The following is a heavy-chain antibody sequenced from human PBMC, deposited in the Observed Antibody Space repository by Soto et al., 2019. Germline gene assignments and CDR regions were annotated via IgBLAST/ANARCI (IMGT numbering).Heavy chain of an antibody. Sequence: QVQLVQSGAEGKKPGAPVRVSCKASGYTLTSYAMNWLPQAPGQRLEWMGWIKAGNGNTKYSQKFQGRVTITRDTSASTAYMELSSLRSEDTAVYYCARSIVVVTALDYWGQGTLVTVSS. CDR2: IKAGNGNT. V-gene: IGHV1-3*01. CDR1: GYTLTSYA. J-gene: IGHJ4*02. CDR3: ARSIVVVTALDY. D-gene: IGHD2-21*02.